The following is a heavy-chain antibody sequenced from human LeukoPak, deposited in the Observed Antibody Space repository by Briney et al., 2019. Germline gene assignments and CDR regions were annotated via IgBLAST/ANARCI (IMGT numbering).Heavy chain of an antibody. CDR1: GGTFSSYA. J-gene: IGHJ4*02. Sequence: SSVKVSCKASGGTFSSYAISWVRQAPGQGLEWMGGIIPIFGTANYAQKFQGRVTITTDESTSTAYMELSSLSSEDTAVYYCASPEYYDILTGFGHWGQGTLVTVSS. CDR3: ASPEYYDILTGFGH. V-gene: IGHV1-69*05. D-gene: IGHD3-9*01. CDR2: IIPIFGTA.